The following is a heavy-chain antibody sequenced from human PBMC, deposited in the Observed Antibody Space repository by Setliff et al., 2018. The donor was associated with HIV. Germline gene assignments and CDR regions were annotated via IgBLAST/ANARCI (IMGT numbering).Heavy chain of an antibody. J-gene: IGHJ5*02. Sequence: ASVKVSCKASGYTFTNFGITWVRQAPGQGLEWMGWISAYTRNTNYAQKVQGRVTMTADTSTNTAYMELRSLRSDDTAVYYCARGAGCLGNDCDAYFGPWGQGILVTVSS. CDR1: GYTFTNFG. V-gene: IGHV1-18*01. D-gene: IGHD2-21*01. CDR3: ARGAGCLGNDCDAYFGP. CDR2: ISAYTRNT.